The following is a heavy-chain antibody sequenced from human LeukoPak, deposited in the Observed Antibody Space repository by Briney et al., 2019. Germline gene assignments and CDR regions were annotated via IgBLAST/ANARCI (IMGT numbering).Heavy chain of an antibody. V-gene: IGHV3-30-3*01. CDR3: AKDRNTGSGFVVVPAAPLHY. D-gene: IGHD2-2*01. CDR2: ISSDGINK. Sequence: LRLSCAASGFTFSIYAIQWVRQAPGKGLEWVAVISSDGINKYYADSVMGRFTISRDNSKNTLYLQMNGLRAEDTAVYYCAKDRNTGSGFVVVPAAPLHYWGQGTLVTVSS. CDR1: GFTFSIYA. J-gene: IGHJ4*02.